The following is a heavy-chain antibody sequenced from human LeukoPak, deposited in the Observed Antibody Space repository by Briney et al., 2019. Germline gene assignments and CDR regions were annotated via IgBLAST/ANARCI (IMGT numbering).Heavy chain of an antibody. D-gene: IGHD3-22*01. V-gene: IGHV1-69*02. Sequence: FSXXXXSWVRXXXGQGLEWMGRIIPILGIANYAQKFQGRVTITADKSTSTAYMELSSLRSEDTAVYYCARLYYYDSSGYYYGVFDYWGQGTLVTVSS. J-gene: IGHJ4*02. CDR1: FSXXX. CDR2: IIPILGIA. CDR3: ARLYYYDSSGYYYGVFDY.